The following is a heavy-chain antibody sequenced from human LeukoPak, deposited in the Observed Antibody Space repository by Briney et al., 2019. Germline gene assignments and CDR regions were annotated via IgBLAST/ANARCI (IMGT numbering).Heavy chain of an antibody. CDR2: ISGSGGST. CDR3: ARDGVPRSYYYDSSGYGEFDY. Sequence: GGSLRLSCAASGFTFSSYAMSWVRQAPGKGLEWVSAISGSGGSTYYANSVKGRFTISRDNAKNTLYLQMNSLRAEDTAVYYCARDGVPRSYYYDSSGYGEFDYWGQGTLVTVSS. D-gene: IGHD3-22*01. CDR1: GFTFSSYA. V-gene: IGHV3-23*01. J-gene: IGHJ4*02.